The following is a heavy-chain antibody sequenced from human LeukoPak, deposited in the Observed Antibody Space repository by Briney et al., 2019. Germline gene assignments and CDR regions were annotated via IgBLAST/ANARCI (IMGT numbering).Heavy chain of an antibody. V-gene: IGHV3-30*04. CDR3: ARESGFGELLFDY. Sequence: GGSLRLSCAASGFTFSSYAMHWVRQAPGKGLEWVAVISYDGSNKYYADSAKGRFTISRDNSKNTLYLQMNSLRAEDTAVYYCARESGFGELLFDYWGQGTLVTVSS. CDR2: ISYDGSNK. J-gene: IGHJ4*02. D-gene: IGHD3-10*01. CDR1: GFTFSSYA.